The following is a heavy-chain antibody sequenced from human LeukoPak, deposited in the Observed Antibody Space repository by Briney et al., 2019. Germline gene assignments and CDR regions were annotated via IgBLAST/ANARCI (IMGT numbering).Heavy chain of an antibody. Sequence: SVKVSCKASGGTFSSYAISWVRQAPGQGLEWMGRIIPILGIANYAQKFQGRVTITADKSTSTAYMELSSLRSEDTAVYYCARDGKVATGYYYYMDVWGKGTTVTVSS. D-gene: IGHD5-12*01. J-gene: IGHJ6*03. CDR1: GGTFSSYA. CDR3: ARDGKVATGYYYYMDV. CDR2: IIPILGIA. V-gene: IGHV1-69*04.